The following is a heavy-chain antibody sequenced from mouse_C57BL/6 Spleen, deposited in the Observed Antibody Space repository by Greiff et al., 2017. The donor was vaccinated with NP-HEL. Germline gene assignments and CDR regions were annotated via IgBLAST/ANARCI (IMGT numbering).Heavy chain of an antibody. Sequence: VQLQQPGAELVRPGSSVKLSCKASGYTFTSYWMDWVKQRPGQGLEWIGNIYPSDSETHYNQKFKDKATLTVDKSSSTAYMQLSSLTSEDSAVDYCARGHYGSSYWYFDVWGTGTTVTVSS. J-gene: IGHJ1*03. V-gene: IGHV1-61*01. CDR1: GYTFTSYW. CDR3: ARGHYGSSYWYFDV. CDR2: IYPSDSET. D-gene: IGHD1-1*01.